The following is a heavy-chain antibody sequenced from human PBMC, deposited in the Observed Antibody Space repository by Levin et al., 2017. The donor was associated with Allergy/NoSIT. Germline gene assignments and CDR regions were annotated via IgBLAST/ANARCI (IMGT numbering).Heavy chain of an antibody. CDR1: GFTFSVAW. CDR2: IKRDSDGGTT. J-gene: IGHJ4*02. V-gene: IGHV3-15*01. CDR3: ATEWSF. D-gene: IGHD2-8*01. Sequence: GGSLRLSCEGSGFTFSVAWMSWVRQAPGKGLEWVGRIKRDSDGGTTDYAAPLKGRFTISRDDSKNTVYLQMNGLKSEDTAVYFCATEWSFWGQGVQVTVSS.